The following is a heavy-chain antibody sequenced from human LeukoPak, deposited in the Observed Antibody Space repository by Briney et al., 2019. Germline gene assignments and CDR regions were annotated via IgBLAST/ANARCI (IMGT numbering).Heavy chain of an antibody. D-gene: IGHD2-15*01. V-gene: IGHV4-59*12. CDR1: GGSISSYY. CDR2: IYYCGST. Sequence: SENLSLTCTVPGGSISSYYWSWVRQPPGKGVEWIGYIYYCGSTNYNPSLKSRVTISVDTSKNQFSLKLSSVTAADTAVYYCARGYCSGGSCYSYYYYNYMDVWGKGTTVTVSS. J-gene: IGHJ6*03. CDR3: ARGYCSGGSCYSYYYYNYMDV.